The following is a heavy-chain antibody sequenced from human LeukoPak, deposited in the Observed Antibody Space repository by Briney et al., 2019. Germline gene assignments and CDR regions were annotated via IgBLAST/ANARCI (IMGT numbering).Heavy chain of an antibody. CDR2: INPNSGGT. CDR1: GGTFSSYA. Sequence: ASVKVSCKASGGTFSSYAISWVRQAPGQGLEWMGWINPNSGGTNYAQKFQGWVTMTRDTSISTAYMELSRLRSDDTAVYYCARDIAAAGTLNDAFDIWGQGTMVTVSS. D-gene: IGHD6-13*01. V-gene: IGHV1-2*04. CDR3: ARDIAAAGTLNDAFDI. J-gene: IGHJ3*02.